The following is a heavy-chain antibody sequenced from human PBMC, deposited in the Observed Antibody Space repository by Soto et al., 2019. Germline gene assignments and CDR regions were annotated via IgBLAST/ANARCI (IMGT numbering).Heavy chain of an antibody. CDR3: ARLSGYYYEASRGGFDY. J-gene: IGHJ4*02. CDR2: IIPIFGTA. Sequence: QVQLVQSGAEVKKPGSSVKVSCKASGGTFSSYAISWVRQAPGQGLEWMGGIIPIFGTANYAQKFQGRVTITADESTRTAYMELSRLRSEDTAVYYCARLSGYYYEASRGGFDYWGQGTLVTVSS. CDR1: GGTFSSYA. V-gene: IGHV1-69*01. D-gene: IGHD3-22*01.